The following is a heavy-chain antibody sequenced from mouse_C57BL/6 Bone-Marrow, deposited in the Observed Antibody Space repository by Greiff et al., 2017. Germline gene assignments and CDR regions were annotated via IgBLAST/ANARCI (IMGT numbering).Heavy chain of an antibody. J-gene: IGHJ3*01. CDR2: INPNNGGT. D-gene: IGHD3-2*02. V-gene: IGHV1-18*01. Sequence: EVQLQQSGPELVKPGASVKIPCKASGYTFTDYNMDWVKQSHGKSLEWIGDINPNNGGTIYNQKFKGKATLTVDKSSSTAYMELRSLTSEDNAVDDCARAVDSSGPFAYWGQGTLVTVSA. CDR1: GYTFTDYN. CDR3: ARAVDSSGPFAY.